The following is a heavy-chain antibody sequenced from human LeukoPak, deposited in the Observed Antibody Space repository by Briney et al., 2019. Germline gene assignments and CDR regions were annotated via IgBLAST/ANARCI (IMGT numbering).Heavy chain of an antibody. J-gene: IGHJ4*02. D-gene: IGHD1-1*01. CDR3: ARTGSPWYFFDY. Sequence: GGSLRLSCAASGFTFSSYAMSWVRQAPGKGLEWVSGVRGSGGSTYYADSVKGRFTISRDNSKNTLYVQMNSLRVEDTAVYYCARTGSPWYFFDYWGQGTLVTVSS. V-gene: IGHV3-23*01. CDR1: GFTFSSYA. CDR2: VRGSGGST.